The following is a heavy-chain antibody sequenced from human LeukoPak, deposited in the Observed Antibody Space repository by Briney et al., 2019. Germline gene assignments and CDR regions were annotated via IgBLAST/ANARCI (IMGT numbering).Heavy chain of an antibody. V-gene: IGHV4-59*12. Sequence: SETLSLTCTVSGGSISSYYWSWIRQPPGKGLEWIGYIYHSGSTYYNPSLKSRVTISVDRSKNQFSLKLSSVTAADTAVYYCARVYYSNYGGFDPWGQGTLVTVSS. D-gene: IGHD4-11*01. CDR1: GGSISSYY. CDR3: ARVYYSNYGGFDP. CDR2: IYHSGST. J-gene: IGHJ5*02.